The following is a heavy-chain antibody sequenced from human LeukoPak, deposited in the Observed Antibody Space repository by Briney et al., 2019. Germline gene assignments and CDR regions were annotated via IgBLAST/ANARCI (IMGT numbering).Heavy chain of an antibody. Sequence: GGSLRLSCAASGFTFSSYWMSWVRQAPGKGLEWVANIKQDGSEKYYVDSVKGRFTISRDNAKNSLYLQMNSLRAEDTAVYYCARPYYYGSRDAFDIWGQGTMVTVSS. D-gene: IGHD3-10*01. V-gene: IGHV3-7*01. J-gene: IGHJ3*02. CDR1: GFTFSSYW. CDR2: IKQDGSEK. CDR3: ARPYYYGSRDAFDI.